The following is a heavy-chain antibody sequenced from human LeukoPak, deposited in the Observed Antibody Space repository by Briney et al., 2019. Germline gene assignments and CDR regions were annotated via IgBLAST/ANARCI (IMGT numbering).Heavy chain of an antibody. V-gene: IGHV3-33*01. J-gene: IGHJ4*02. CDR1: GFTFSSYG. CDR2: IWYDGSNK. Sequence: GRSLRLSCAASGFTFSSYGMHWVRQAPGKGLEWVAVIWYDGSNKYYADSVKGRFTISRDNSKNTLYLQMNSLRAEDTAVYYCPRARDYYFDYWGQGTLVTVSS. CDR3: PRARDYYFDY.